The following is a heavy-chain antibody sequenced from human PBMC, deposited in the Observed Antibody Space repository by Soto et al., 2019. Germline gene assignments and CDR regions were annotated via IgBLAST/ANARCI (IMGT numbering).Heavy chain of an antibody. CDR1: GFTFSSYS. Sequence: EVQLVESGGGLVKPGGSLRLSCAASGFTFSSYSMNWVRQAPGKGLEWVSSISSSSSYIYYADSVKGRFTISRDNAKNSLYLQMNSLRAEDPAVYYCARESRYSSSPIDYWGQGTLVTVSS. CDR2: ISSSSSYI. D-gene: IGHD6-6*01. V-gene: IGHV3-21*01. J-gene: IGHJ4*02. CDR3: ARESRYSSSPIDY.